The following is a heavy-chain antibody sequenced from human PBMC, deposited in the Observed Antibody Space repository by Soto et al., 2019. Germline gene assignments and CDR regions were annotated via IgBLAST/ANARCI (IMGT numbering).Heavy chain of an antibody. CDR2: INPKTGDT. V-gene: IGHV1-2*02. Sequence: QMQLVQSGAEARKPGASVKVSCKTSGYTFTGYYLNWVRQAPGRGLEWVGWINPKTGDTNNAQKFQGRVTMTTDTSISTGYMELSGLKSDDTPVYYCVTADHLVRWGQGTRVTVSS. J-gene: IGHJ4*02. CDR3: VTADHLVR. D-gene: IGHD6-6*01. CDR1: GYTFTGYY.